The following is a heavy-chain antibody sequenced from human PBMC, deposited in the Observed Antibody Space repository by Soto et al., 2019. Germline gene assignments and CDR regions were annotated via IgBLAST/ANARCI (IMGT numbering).Heavy chain of an antibody. CDR1: GFTFTSSS. J-gene: IGHJ4*02. CDR3: AAGNSSGYYGG. Sequence: SVKVSCKASGFTFTSSSVQWVRQARGQRLEWIGWITVGTGNTNYAQKFQERVSITRDMSTSTAYMELSNLRSDDTAVYYCAAGNSSGYYGGWGQGTQVTVSS. D-gene: IGHD3-22*01. V-gene: IGHV1-58*01. CDR2: ITVGTGNT.